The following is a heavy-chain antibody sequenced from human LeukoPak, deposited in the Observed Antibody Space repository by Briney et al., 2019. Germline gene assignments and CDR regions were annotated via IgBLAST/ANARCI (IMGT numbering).Heavy chain of an antibody. D-gene: IGHD4-23*01. CDR3: ARDRYTVVSWYFDL. V-gene: IGHV4-31*03. CDR1: GVSISSGGYY. CDR2: IYYSGST. J-gene: IGHJ2*01. Sequence: SETLSLTCTVSGVSISSGGYYWSWIRQHPGKGLEWIGYIYYSGSTYYNPSLKSRVTISVDTSKNQFSLKLSSVTAADTAVYYCARDRYTVVSWYFDLWGRGTLVTVSS.